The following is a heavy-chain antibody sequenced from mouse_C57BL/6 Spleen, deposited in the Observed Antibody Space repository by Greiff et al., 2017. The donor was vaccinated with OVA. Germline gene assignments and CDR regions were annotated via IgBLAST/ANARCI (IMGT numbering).Heavy chain of an antibody. V-gene: IGHV1-52*01. J-gene: IGHJ3*01. CDR2: IDPSDSET. CDR3: TLITTVVAPGFAY. CDR1: GYTFTSYW. D-gene: IGHD1-1*01. Sequence: LQQPGAELVRPGSSVKLSCKASGYTFTSYWMNWVKQRPIQGLEWIGNIDPSDSETHYNQKFKDKATLTVDKSSSTAYMQLSSLTSEDTAVYYCTLITTVVAPGFAYWGQGTLVTVSA.